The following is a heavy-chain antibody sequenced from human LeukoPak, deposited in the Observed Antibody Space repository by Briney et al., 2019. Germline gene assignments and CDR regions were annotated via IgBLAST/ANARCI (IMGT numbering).Heavy chain of an antibody. CDR1: GGSISSYY. CDR3: ARVSGEKADYGDFDY. J-gene: IGHJ4*02. D-gene: IGHD4-17*01. Sequence: MASETLSLTCTVSGGSISSYYWSWIRHPPGKGLEWIGYIYYSGSTNYNPSLKSRVTISVDTSKNQFSLKLSSVTAADTAVYYCARVSGEKADYGDFDYWGQGTLVTVSS. V-gene: IGHV4-59*08. CDR2: IYYSGST.